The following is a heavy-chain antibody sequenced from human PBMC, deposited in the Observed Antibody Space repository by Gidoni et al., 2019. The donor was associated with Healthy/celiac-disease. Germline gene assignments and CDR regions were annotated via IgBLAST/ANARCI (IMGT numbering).Heavy chain of an antibody. J-gene: IGHJ3*02. CDR2: IWYDGSNK. Sequence: VQLVESGGGVVQPGRSLRLSCAASGFTFRRSGLHWVRQAPGKGLEGVGVIWYDGSNKYYADSVKSRFTISRDNSKNTLYLQMNSLRAEDTAVYYCARDFDYDSSGYYFRAFDIWGQGTMVTVSS. D-gene: IGHD3-22*01. CDR1: GFTFRRSG. V-gene: IGHV3-33*01. CDR3: ARDFDYDSSGYYFRAFDI.